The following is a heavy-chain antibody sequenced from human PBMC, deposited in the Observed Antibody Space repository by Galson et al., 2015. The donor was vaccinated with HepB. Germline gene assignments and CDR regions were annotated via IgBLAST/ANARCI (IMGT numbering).Heavy chain of an antibody. J-gene: IGHJ4*02. V-gene: IGHV3-30*18. D-gene: IGHD1-26*01. CDR1: GFTFSSYG. Sequence: SLRLSCAASGFTFSSYGMHWVRQAPGKGLEWVAVISYDGSNKYYADSVKGRFTISRDNSKNTLYLQMNSLRAEDTAVYYCAKAGSGGGARLGYYFDYWGQGTLVTVSS. CDR3: AKAGSGGGARLGYYFDY. CDR2: ISYDGSNK.